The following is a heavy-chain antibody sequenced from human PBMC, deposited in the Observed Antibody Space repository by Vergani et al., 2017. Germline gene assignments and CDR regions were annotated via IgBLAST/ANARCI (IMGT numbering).Heavy chain of an antibody. J-gene: IGHJ5*02. CDR3: ARSSMVRGYNWFDP. CDR2: ISSSSSYT. CDR1: GFTFSDYY. D-gene: IGHD3-10*01. Sequence: QVQLVESGGGLVKPGGSLRLSCAASGFTFSDYYMSWIRQAPGKGLEWVSYISSSSSYTNYADSVKGRFTISRDNAKNSLYLQMNSLRAEDTAVYYCARSSMVRGYNWFDPWGQGTLVTVSS. V-gene: IGHV3-11*06.